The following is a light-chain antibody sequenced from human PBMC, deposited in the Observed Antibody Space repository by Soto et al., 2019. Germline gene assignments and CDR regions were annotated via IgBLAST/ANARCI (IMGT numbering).Light chain of an antibody. J-gene: IGKJ3*01. CDR1: QSVNIY. CDR3: QHRSGFT. V-gene: IGKV3-11*01. Sequence: EIVLTQSPATLSLSPGERATLSCRASQSVNIYLAWYQQKPGQAPRLLIYDASNRATGIPARFSGSGSGTDSTLTISSLEPEDFAVYYCQHRSGFTFGPGTKVDIK. CDR2: DAS.